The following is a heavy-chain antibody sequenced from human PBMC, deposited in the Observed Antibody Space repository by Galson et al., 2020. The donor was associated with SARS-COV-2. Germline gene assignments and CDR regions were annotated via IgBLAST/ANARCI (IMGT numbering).Heavy chain of an antibody. CDR2: IHDGGGST. V-gene: IGHV3-23*01. CDR3: AKATQTSWATFDN. Sequence: GGSLRLSCAASGFTFNNYAMSWVRQAPGKGLEWVSGIHDGGGSTHYADPEKGRFTISRDKSQNTVYLQMNSLSAEDTALYYCAKATQTSWATFDNWGRGTLVTVSS. CDR1: GFTFNNYA. D-gene: IGHD7-27*01. J-gene: IGHJ4*01.